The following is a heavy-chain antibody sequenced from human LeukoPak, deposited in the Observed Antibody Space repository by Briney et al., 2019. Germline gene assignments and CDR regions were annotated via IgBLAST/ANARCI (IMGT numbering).Heavy chain of an antibody. CDR3: ARLASVPDLDY. V-gene: IGHV4-39*01. J-gene: IGHJ4*02. Sequence: SETLSLTCTVSGDSISSNSYXXXXXXXXXXXXXEXXGSIYYSGSXYXNPSLKXXXXXSXXTXXXXFFLKLTSVTAADTAVYYCARLASVPDLDYWGQGTLVTVSS. D-gene: IGHD1-14*01. CDR2: IYYSGSX. CDR1: GDSISSNSYX.